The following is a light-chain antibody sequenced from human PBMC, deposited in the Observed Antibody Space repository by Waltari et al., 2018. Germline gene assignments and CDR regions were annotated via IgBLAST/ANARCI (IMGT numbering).Light chain of an antibody. Sequence: DIQMTQSPSSLSASLGDRVTISCRASQSMYNYLNWYQQKPWKAPNLLIYTASNLQSGVPSRFSGSGSGTDFTLTISSLQPEDFATYYCQQTYSSPHTFGGGTKVEIK. CDR1: QSMYNY. CDR2: TAS. CDR3: QQTYSSPHT. J-gene: IGKJ4*01. V-gene: IGKV1-39*01.